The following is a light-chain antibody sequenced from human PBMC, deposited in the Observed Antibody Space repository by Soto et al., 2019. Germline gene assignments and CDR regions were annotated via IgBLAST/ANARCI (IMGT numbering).Light chain of an antibody. CDR1: XXXSSN. CDR3: QQYNNWLKWT. Sequence: EIVXTXSPATLXXXXXXXXXXXXXASXXXSSNLAWYQQKPGQGPRLLIYDASTRATGIPARFSGSGSGTDFTLTISSLQSEDFAVYYCQQYNNWLKWTFGQGTKVEIK. CDR2: DAS. V-gene: IGKV3-15*01. J-gene: IGKJ1*01.